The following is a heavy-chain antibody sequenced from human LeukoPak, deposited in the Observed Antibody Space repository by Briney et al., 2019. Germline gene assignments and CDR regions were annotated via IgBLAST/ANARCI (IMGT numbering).Heavy chain of an antibody. CDR3: AKDLGYSSSPDF. D-gene: IGHD6-13*01. Sequence: GGSLRLSCAASGFTFDDYAMHWVRQAPGEGLEWVSLISADGTIYYADSVRGRFTISRDNNKNSLYLQMNSLRTEDTALYYCAKDLGYSSSPDFWGQGTLVTVSS. J-gene: IGHJ4*02. CDR2: ISADGTI. CDR1: GFTFDDYA. V-gene: IGHV3-43*02.